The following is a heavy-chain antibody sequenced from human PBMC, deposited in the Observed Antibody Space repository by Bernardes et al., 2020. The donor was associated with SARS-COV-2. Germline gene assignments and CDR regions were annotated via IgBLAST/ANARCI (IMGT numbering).Heavy chain of an antibody. CDR3: ARDFASCSGGSCYLSTMDY. D-gene: IGHD2-15*01. V-gene: IGHV3-33*01. CDR1: GFTFSSYG. Sequence: GGSLRLSCAASGFTFSSYGMHWVRQAPGKGLEWVAVIWYDGSNKYYADSVKGRFTISRDNSKNTLYLQMNSLRAEDTAVYYCARDFASCSGGSCYLSTMDYWGQGTLVTVSS. J-gene: IGHJ4*02. CDR2: IWYDGSNK.